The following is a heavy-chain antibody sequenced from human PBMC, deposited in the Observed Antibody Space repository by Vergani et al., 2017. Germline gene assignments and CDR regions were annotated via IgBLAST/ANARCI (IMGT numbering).Heavy chain of an antibody. CDR3: ARDGDYYDSRGQGHY. D-gene: IGHD3-22*01. Sequence: QVQLVQSGAEVKKPGASVKVSCKASGYTFTGYYMHWVRQDPGQGLEWMGWMNPNSGGTNYAQKFQGRVTMTRDTSNSTAYIDLRRLRSDDTAVYYCARDGDYYDSRGQGHYWGQGTLVTVSS. J-gene: IGHJ4*02. CDR2: MNPNSGGT. V-gene: IGHV1-2*02. CDR1: GYTFTGYY.